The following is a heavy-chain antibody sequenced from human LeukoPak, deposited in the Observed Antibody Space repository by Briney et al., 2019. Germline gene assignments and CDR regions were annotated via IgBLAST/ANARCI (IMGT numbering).Heavy chain of an antibody. CDR2: IRYDGSNK. Sequence: GGSLRLSCAASGFTFSSYAMHWVRQAPGKGLEWVAFIRYDGSNKYYADSVKGRFTISRDNSKNTLYLQMNSLRAEDTAVYYCAKEGGSGWYGSSDYWGQGTLVTVSS. CDR3: AKEGGSGWYGSSDY. CDR1: GFTFSSYA. V-gene: IGHV3-30*02. J-gene: IGHJ4*02. D-gene: IGHD6-19*01.